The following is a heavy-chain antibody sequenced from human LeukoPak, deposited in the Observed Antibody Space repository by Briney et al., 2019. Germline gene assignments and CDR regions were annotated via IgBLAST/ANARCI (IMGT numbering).Heavy chain of an antibody. Sequence: SETLSLTCAVYGGSFSGYYWSWIRQPLGKGLEWIGEINHSGSTNYNPSLKSRVTISVDTSKNQFSLKLSSVTAADTAVYYCARGRIRFLEWLSSDDAFDIWGQGTMVTVSS. J-gene: IGHJ3*02. CDR2: INHSGST. CDR1: GGSFSGYY. V-gene: IGHV4-34*01. D-gene: IGHD3-3*01. CDR3: ARGRIRFLEWLSSDDAFDI.